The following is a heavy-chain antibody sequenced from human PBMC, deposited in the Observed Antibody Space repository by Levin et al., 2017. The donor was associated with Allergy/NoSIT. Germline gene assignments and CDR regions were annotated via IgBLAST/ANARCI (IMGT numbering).Heavy chain of an antibody. D-gene: IGHD2-15*01. J-gene: IGHJ4*02. V-gene: IGHV1-2*06. CDR3: ANNLDCRGGSCYFNS. CDR2: INPDSAGT. Sequence: AASVKVSCKASGYTFTGYYMHWVRQAPGQGLEWMGRINPDSAGTNYPQKFQGRVTMTRDTSITTVYMELSRLRSDDTAVYYCANNLDCRGGSCYFNSWGQGTLVTVSS. CDR1: GYTFTGYY.